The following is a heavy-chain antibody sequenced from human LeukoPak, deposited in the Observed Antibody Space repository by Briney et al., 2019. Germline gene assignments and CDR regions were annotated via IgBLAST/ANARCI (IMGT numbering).Heavy chain of an antibody. D-gene: IGHD3-16*01. V-gene: IGHV3-7*01. Sequence: GGSLRLSCAASGFTFSSYWMSWVRQAPGKGLERVANIKQDGSEKYSVDSVKGRFTISRDNAKNSLYMQMTSLRAEDTAVYYCARVMSASVWRSYGSYYYYYYMDIWGKGTTVTVSS. CDR3: ARVMSASVWRSYGSYYYYYYMDI. CDR1: GFTFSSYW. J-gene: IGHJ6*03. CDR2: IKQDGSEK.